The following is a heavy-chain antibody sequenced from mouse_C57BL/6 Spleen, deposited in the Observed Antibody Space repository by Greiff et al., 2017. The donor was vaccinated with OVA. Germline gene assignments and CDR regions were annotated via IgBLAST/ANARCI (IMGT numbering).Heavy chain of an antibody. V-gene: IGHV7-1*01. D-gene: IGHD4-1*01. J-gene: IGHJ1*03. CDR2: SRNKANDYTT. CDR1: GFTFSDFY. CDR3: ARDATGAFDV. Sequence: EVKVVESGGGLVQSGRSLRLSCATSGFTFSDFYMEWVRQAPGKGLEWIAASRNKANDYTTEYSASVKGRFIVSRDTSQSILYLQMNALRAEDTAIYYCARDATGAFDVWGTGTTVTVSS.